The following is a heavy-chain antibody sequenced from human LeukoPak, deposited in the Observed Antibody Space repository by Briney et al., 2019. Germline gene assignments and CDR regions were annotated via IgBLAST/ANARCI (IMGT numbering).Heavy chain of an antibody. CDR1: GGSISSSSYY. CDR2: IYYSGST. J-gene: IGHJ4*02. CDR3: ARDEDY. Sequence: DPSETLSLTCTASGGSISSSSYYWGWIRQPPGKGLEWIGSIYYSGSTYYNPSLKSRVTISVDTSKNQFSLKLSSVTAADTAVYYCARDEDYWGQGTLVTVSS. V-gene: IGHV4-39*07.